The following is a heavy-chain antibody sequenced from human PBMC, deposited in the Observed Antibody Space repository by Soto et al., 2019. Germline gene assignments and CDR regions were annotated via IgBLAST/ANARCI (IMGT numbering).Heavy chain of an antibody. Sequence: PSQTLSLTCAISGDSVSSNSAAWNWIRQSPSRGLEWLGRTYYRSKWYNDYAVSVKSRITINPDTSKNQFSLQLNSVTAADTAVYYCARLLYYYGSQGFDPWGQGTLVTVSS. V-gene: IGHV6-1*01. CDR1: GDSVSSNSAA. CDR2: TYYRSKWYN. CDR3: ARLLYYYGSQGFDP. D-gene: IGHD3-10*01. J-gene: IGHJ5*02.